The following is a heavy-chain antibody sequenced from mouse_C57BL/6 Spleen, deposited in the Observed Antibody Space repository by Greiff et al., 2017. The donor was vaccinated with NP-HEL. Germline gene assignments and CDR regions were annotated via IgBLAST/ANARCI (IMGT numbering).Heavy chain of an antibody. CDR2: ISYDGSN. CDR3: ARDRDGNYSYFEV. D-gene: IGHD2-1*01. J-gene: IGHJ1*03. Sequence: EVKLMESGPGLVKPSQSLSLTCSVTGYSITSGYYWNWIRQFPGNKLEWMGYISYDGSNNYIPSLKNRITITRDTSEDQFFLKLNSVTTEETATYYCARDRDGNYSYFEVWGTGTTVTVSS. V-gene: IGHV3-6*01. CDR1: GYSITSGYY.